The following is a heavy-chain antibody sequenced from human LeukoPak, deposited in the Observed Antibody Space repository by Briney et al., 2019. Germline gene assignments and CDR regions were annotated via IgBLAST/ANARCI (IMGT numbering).Heavy chain of an antibody. D-gene: IGHD3-10*01. CDR3: ATGHSGSYATFDY. J-gene: IGHJ4*02. CDR1: GYTFTGYY. Sequence: ASVKVSCKASGYTFTGYYMHWVRQAPGKGLEWMGGFDPEDGETIYAQKFQGRVTMTEDTSTDTAYMELSSLRSEDTAMYYCATGHSGSYATFDYWGQGTLVTVSS. V-gene: IGHV1-24*01. CDR2: FDPEDGET.